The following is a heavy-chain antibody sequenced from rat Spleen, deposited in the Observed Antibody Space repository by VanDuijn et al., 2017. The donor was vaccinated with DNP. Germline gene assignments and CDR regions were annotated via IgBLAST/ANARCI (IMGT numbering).Heavy chain of an antibody. CDR3: TLGYPRYFDY. Sequence: EVHLVGSGGGLVQPGRSLKLSCAASGFTFSNYDMAWVRQAPKKGLDWVASISYDGGSTYYRDSVKGRFTISRDNAKSSLYLQMDSLRSEDTATYYCTLGYPRYFDYWGQGVMVTVSS. V-gene: IGHV5-20*01. CDR1: GFTFSNYD. CDR2: ISYDGGST. D-gene: IGHD2-2*01. J-gene: IGHJ2*01.